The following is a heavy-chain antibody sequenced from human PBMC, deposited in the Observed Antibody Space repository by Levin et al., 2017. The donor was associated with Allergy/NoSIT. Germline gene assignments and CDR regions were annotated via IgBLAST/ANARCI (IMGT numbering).Heavy chain of an antibody. Sequence: PSETLSLTCTVSGGSISSSSYYWGWIRQPPGKGLEWIGSIYYSGSTYYNPSLKSRVTISVDTSKNQFSLKLSSVTAADTAVYYCARSSSSWPYVKGYFDYWGQGTLVTVSS. D-gene: IGHD6-13*01. CDR3: ARSSSSWPYVKGYFDY. V-gene: IGHV4-39*01. CDR2: IYYSGST. CDR1: GGSISSSSYY. J-gene: IGHJ4*02.